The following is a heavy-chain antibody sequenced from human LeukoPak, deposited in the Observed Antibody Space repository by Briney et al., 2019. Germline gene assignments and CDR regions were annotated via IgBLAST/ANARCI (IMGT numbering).Heavy chain of an antibody. V-gene: IGHV3-66*02. CDR1: GFTVSSNY. D-gene: IGHD3-3*01. CDR3: ARLDFWSGYTFDY. CDR2: IYSGGST. Sequence: PGGSLRLSCAASGFTVSSNYMSWVRQAPGKGLEWVSVIYSGGSTYYADSVKGRFTISRDNSKNTLYLQMNSLRAEDTAVHYCARLDFWSGYTFDYWGQGTLVTVSS. J-gene: IGHJ4*02.